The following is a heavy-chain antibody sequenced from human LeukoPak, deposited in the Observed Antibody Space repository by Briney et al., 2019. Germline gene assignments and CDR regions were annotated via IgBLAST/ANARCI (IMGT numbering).Heavy chain of an antibody. CDR1: GGTFSSYA. Sequence: SVKVSCKASGGTFSSYAISWVRQAPGQGLEWMGGIIPIFGTANYAQKFQGRVTITADKSTSTAYMELSSLRSEDTAVYYCASYRVGSSYYFDYWGQGTLVTVSS. D-gene: IGHD6-13*01. J-gene: IGHJ4*02. CDR3: ASYRVGSSYYFDY. V-gene: IGHV1-69*06. CDR2: IIPIFGTA.